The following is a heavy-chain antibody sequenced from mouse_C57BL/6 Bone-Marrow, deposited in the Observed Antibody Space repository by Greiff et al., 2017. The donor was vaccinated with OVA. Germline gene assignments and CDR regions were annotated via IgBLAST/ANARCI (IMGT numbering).Heavy chain of an antibody. CDR3: ARSGDYDVHWYFDV. Sequence: VQLKQSGPELVKPGASVKISCKASGYSFTGYFMNWVMQSHGKSLEWIGRINPYNGDTFYNQKFKGKATLTVDKSSSTAHMELRSLTSEDSAVYYCARSGDYDVHWYFDVWGTGTTVTVSS. CDR2: INPYNGDT. J-gene: IGHJ1*03. CDR1: GYSFTGYF. D-gene: IGHD2-4*01. V-gene: IGHV1-20*01.